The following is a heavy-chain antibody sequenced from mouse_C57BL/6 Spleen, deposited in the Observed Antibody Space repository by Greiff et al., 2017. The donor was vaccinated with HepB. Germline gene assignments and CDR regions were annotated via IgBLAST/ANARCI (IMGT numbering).Heavy chain of an antibody. CDR2: INYDGSST. V-gene: IGHV5-16*01. CDR1: GFTFSDYY. CDR3: ARGSWDRAMDY. D-gene: IGHD3-3*01. J-gene: IGHJ4*01. Sequence: EVKVVESEGGLVQPGSSMKLSCTASGFTFSDYYMAWVRQVPEKGLEWVANINYDGSSTYYLDSLKSRFIISRDNAKNILYLQMSSLKSEDTATYYCARGSWDRAMDYWGQGTSVTVSS.